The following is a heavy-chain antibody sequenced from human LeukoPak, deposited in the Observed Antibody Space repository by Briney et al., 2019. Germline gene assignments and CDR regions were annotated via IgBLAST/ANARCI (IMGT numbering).Heavy chain of an antibody. J-gene: IGHJ4*02. D-gene: IGHD6-6*01. V-gene: IGHV3-74*01. Sequence: PGGSLRLPCASSGLTFSSSWMQWVRQAPGKGLVWVSRINSDGSTTNYADSVKGRFTISRDNAKNTLYLLMNSLRAEDSAVYYCARRSSFDYWGPGSLVTVSS. CDR1: GLTFSSSW. CDR2: INSDGSTT. CDR3: ARRSSFDY.